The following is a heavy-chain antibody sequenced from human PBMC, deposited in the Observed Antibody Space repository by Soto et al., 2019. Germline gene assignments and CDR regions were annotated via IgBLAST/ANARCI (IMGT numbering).Heavy chain of an antibody. CDR1: GYTFTGYY. D-gene: IGHD4-4*01. Sequence: ASVKVSCKASGYTFTGYYMHWVRQAPGQGLEWMGWINADSGDTNDAQKFQGRVTITRDTSASTAYMELSSLRSEDTAVYYCARIGWRDSNYAFDYWGQGTLVTVSS. CDR3: ARIGWRDSNYAFDY. J-gene: IGHJ4*02. V-gene: IGHV1-2*02. CDR2: INADSGDT.